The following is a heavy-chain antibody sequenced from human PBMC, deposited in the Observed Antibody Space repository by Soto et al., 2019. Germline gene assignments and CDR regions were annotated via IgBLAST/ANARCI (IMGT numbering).Heavy chain of an antibody. J-gene: IGHJ1*01. CDR1: GGTFSSYA. D-gene: IGHD6-19*01. CDR3: ARVYSSGWEERVEYFRH. V-gene: IGHV1-69*12. Sequence: QVQLVQSGAEVKKPGSSVKVSCKASGGTFSSYAISWVRQAPGQGLEWMGGIIPIFGTANYAQKFQGRVTITGDESTRTAYMELSTRRSEERAVYYCARVYSSGWEERVEYFRHWGQGTLVTV. CDR2: IIPIFGTA.